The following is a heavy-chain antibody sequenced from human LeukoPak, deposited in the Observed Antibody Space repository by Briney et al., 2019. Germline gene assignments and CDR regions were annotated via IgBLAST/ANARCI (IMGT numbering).Heavy chain of an antibody. D-gene: IGHD6-19*01. J-gene: IGHJ6*03. CDR1: GFAFSSFA. Sequence: GGSLRLSCTASGFAFSSFAMGWVRQSPEKGLEWLSTNNGGGNTTFYSDSVRGRFTISRDNSKNTLYLHMDSLRPDDTAIYYCTKELHVAVAVADYYYFYMDAWGRGTAVTV. CDR3: TKELHVAVAVADYYYFYMDA. V-gene: IGHV3-23*01. CDR2: NNGGGNTT.